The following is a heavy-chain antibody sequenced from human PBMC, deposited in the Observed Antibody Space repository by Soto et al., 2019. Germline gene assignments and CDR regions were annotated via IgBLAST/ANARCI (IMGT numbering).Heavy chain of an antibody. D-gene: IGHD7-27*01. Sequence: QEQLVESGGGVVQPGRSLRLSCAASGFTFSKYGMHWLRQAPGKGLEWVAVIWYDGNNKKYADSVKGRFAISRDDSRDTVYLQMNSLRVEDTATYYCARDPWGCFSPPCHSYYYMEVWGEGTTVTVSS. CDR2: IWYDGNNK. V-gene: IGHV3-33*01. J-gene: IGHJ6*03. CDR1: GFTFSKYG. CDR3: ARDPWGCFSPPCHSYYYMEV.